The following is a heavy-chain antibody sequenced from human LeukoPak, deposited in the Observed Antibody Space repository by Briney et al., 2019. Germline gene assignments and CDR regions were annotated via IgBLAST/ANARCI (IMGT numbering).Heavy chain of an antibody. Sequence: GGSLRLSCAASGFTFSSYWMSWVRQAPGKGLEWVANIKQDGSEKYYVDSVKGRFTISRDNAKNSLYLQMNSLRAEDTAVYYCARAAGAPILGDDFWGQGTLVTVSS. J-gene: IGHJ4*02. D-gene: IGHD3-16*01. CDR3: ARAAGAPILGDDF. V-gene: IGHV3-7*01. CDR2: IKQDGSEK. CDR1: GFTFSSYW.